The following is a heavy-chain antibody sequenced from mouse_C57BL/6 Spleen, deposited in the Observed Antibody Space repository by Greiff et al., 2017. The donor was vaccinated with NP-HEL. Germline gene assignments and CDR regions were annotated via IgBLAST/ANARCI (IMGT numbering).Heavy chain of an antibody. CDR3: ARRYGSSLYYFDY. J-gene: IGHJ2*01. CDR2: INPNNGGT. V-gene: IGHV1-18*01. Sequence: EVKLQQSGPELVKPGASVKIPCKASGYTFTDYNMDWVKQSHGKSLEWIGDINPNNGGTIYNQKFKGKATLTVDKSSSTAYMELRSLTSEDTAVYYCARRYGSSLYYFDYWGQGTTLTVSS. CDR1: GYTFTDYN. D-gene: IGHD1-1*01.